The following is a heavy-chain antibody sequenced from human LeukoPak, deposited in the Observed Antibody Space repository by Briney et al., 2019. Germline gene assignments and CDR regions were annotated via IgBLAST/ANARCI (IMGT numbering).Heavy chain of an antibody. CDR2: INPYSGVT. D-gene: IGHD3-16*01. Sequence: ASVKVSCKASGYTFTSYYIHWVRQAPGQGLDWMGWINPYSGVTKYAQKFQGRVTMTRDTSISTAYMDLSRLTFDDTAVYCCAKLGEVDPWGQGTLVTVSS. CDR3: AKLGEVDP. J-gene: IGHJ5*02. CDR1: GYTFTSYY. V-gene: IGHV1-2*02.